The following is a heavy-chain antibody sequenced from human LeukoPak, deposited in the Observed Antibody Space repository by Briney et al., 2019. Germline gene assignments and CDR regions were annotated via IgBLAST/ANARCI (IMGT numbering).Heavy chain of an antibody. D-gene: IGHD4-23*01. J-gene: IGHJ4*02. CDR1: GFTFDDYA. CDR2: ISWNSGSI. V-gene: IGHV3-9*01. Sequence: GGSLRLSCAASGFTFDDYAMHWVRQAPGKGLEWVSGISWNSGSIGYADSVRGRFTISRDNAKNSLHLQMNSLRAEDTALYYCAKAERWSDGGTYFDYWGQGTLVTVSS. CDR3: AKAERWSDGGTYFDY.